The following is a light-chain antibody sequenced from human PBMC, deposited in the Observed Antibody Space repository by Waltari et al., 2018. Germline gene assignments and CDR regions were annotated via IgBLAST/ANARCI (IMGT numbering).Light chain of an antibody. CDR1: QSVTSNY. Sequence: EIVLTQSPGTLSLSPGERATLSCRASQSVTSNYLAWYQQTPGQPPSLLIYGASTRATGLPDRFSGSGSGTDFTLTISSVEPEDFAVYYCQRYGSSPLVSFGPGTKVDIK. V-gene: IGKV3-20*01. J-gene: IGKJ3*01. CDR3: QRYGSSPLVS. CDR2: GAS.